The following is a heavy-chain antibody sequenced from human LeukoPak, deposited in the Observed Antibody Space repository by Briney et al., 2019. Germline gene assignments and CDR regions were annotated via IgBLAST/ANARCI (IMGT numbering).Heavy chain of an antibody. CDR2: IYHSGST. D-gene: IGHD6-13*01. Sequence: SETLSLTCAVFGYSISSGYSWGWIRQPPGKGLEWIGSIYHSGSTYYNPSLKSRVTLSVDTSKNQFSLKLSSVTAADTAVYYCARHGPESSSWPNWFDPSGQGTLVTVSS. CDR1: GYSISSGYS. V-gene: IGHV4-38-2*01. CDR3: ARHGPESSSWPNWFDP. J-gene: IGHJ5*02.